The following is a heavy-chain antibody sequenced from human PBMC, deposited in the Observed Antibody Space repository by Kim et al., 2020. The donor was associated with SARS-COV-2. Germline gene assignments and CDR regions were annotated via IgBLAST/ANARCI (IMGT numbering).Heavy chain of an antibody. CDR2: INTNTGNP. D-gene: IGHD6-13*01. CDR3: ARVYSAADNRKVRYYYGMDV. Sequence: ASVKVSCKASGYTFTSYAMNWVRQAPGQGLEWMGWINTNTGNPTYAQGFTGRFVFSLDTSVSTAYLQISSLKAEDTAVYYCARVYSAADNRKVRYYYGMDVWGQGTTVTVSS. CDR1: GYTFTSYA. V-gene: IGHV7-4-1*02. J-gene: IGHJ6*02.